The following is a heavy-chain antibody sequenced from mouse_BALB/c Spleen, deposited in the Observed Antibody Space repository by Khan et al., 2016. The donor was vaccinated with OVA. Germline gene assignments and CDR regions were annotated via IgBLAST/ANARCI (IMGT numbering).Heavy chain of an antibody. V-gene: IGHV9-4*02. CDR1: GYTFTTAG. CDR2: INTHSGVP. Sequence: QIQLVQSGPELKKPGETVRISCKASGYTFTTAGIQWVQKMPGKGLKWIGWINTHSGVPKYAEDFKGRFAFSLEISVNTAYLQITNHNNEDTATYFCAREEAAYYRNDGGAMEYWGQETSVTVSS. CDR3: AREEAAYYRNDGGAMEY. D-gene: IGHD2-14*01. J-gene: IGHJ4*01.